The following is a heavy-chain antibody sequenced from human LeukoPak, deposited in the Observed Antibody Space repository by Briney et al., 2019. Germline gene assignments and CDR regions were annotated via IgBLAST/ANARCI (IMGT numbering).Heavy chain of an antibody. D-gene: IGHD3-22*01. CDR2: ISSGSTWI. CDR3: ARDRLGDYDHSGYYDK. J-gene: IGHJ4*02. Sequence: GGSLRLSCAASGFTFASYSMNWVRQDPGKGLEWVSSISSGSTWIYYADSVKGRFTVSRDNAKNSLYLQMNSLRADDTALNYCARDRLGDYDHSGYYDKWGQGTLVTVSS. CDR1: GFTFASYS. V-gene: IGHV3-21*01.